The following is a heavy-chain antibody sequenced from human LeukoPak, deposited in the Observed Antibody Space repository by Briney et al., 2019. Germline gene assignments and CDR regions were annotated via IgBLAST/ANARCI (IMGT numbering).Heavy chain of an antibody. CDR2: INHSGST. J-gene: IGHJ5*02. CDR1: GGSISGYY. V-gene: IGHV4-34*01. D-gene: IGHD3-10*01. CDR3: ARGAFGRFGEFLNWFDP. Sequence: SETLSLTCTVSGGSISGYYWSWIRQPPGKGLEWIGEINHSGSTNYNPSLKSRVTISVDTSKNQFSLKLSSVPAADTAVYYCARGAFGRFGEFLNWFDPWGQGTLVTVSS.